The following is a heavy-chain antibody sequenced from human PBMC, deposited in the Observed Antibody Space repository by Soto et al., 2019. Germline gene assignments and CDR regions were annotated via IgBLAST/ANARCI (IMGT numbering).Heavy chain of an antibody. CDR3: ARDYYDFWSGYYPRHYYYGMDV. Sequence: GGSLRLSCAASGFTFRSYGMHWVRQAPGKGLEWVAVIWYDGSNKYYADSVKGRFTISRDNSKNTLYLQMNSLRAEDTAVYYCARDYYDFWSGYYPRHYYYGMDVWGQGTTVTVSS. J-gene: IGHJ6*02. CDR2: IWYDGSNK. D-gene: IGHD3-3*01. V-gene: IGHV3-33*01. CDR1: GFTFRSYG.